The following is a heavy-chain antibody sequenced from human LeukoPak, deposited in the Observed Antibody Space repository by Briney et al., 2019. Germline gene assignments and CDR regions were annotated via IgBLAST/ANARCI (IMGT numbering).Heavy chain of an antibody. CDR1: SGSLSGYY. V-gene: IGHV4-34*01. Sequence: LSETPSLTCGVSSGSLSGYYWRWIRQPPGGGLEWLGEITHSGSPNYNPSLKSRVTISGDTSKKQFSLNLKSVTAADTGVYYCARGVDLWGRGTPVTVSS. CDR3: ARGVDL. J-gene: IGHJ2*01. CDR2: ITHSGSP.